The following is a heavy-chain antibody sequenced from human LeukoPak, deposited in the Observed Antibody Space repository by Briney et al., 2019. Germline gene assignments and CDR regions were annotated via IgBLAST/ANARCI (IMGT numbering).Heavy chain of an antibody. J-gene: IGHJ4*02. CDR3: ARGYDFWSGYPIDY. CDR2: MNPNSGNT. D-gene: IGHD3-3*01. CDR1: GYTFTSYD. V-gene: IGHV1-8*01. Sequence: GASVKVSCKASGYTFTSYDINWVRQATGQGLEWMGWMNPNSGNTGYAQKFQGRVTMTRNTSISTAYMELSSLRSEDTAVYYCARGYDFWSGYPIDYWGQGTLVTVSS.